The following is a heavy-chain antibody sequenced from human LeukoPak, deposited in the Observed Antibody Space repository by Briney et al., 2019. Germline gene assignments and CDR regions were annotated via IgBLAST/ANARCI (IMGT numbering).Heavy chain of an antibody. CDR1: GFXFSSYW. CDR3: ARDSGGALDY. D-gene: IGHD3-10*01. J-gene: IGHJ4*02. CDR2: IKQDGSEK. Sequence: GGSLRLSRAASGFXFSSYWISWVRQAPGKGLEWVANIKQDGSEKYYVDSVKGRFTISRDNAKNSLYLQMNSLRAEDTAVYYCARDSGGALDYWGQGTLVTVSS. V-gene: IGHV3-7*05.